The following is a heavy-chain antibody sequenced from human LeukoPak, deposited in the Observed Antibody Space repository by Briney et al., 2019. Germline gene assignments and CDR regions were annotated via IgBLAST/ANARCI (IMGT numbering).Heavy chain of an antibody. CDR2: IYYSGST. D-gene: IGHD3/OR15-3a*01. CDR1: GGSINSNGFY. V-gene: IGHV4-39*07. Sequence: SETLSLTCAVSGGSINSNGFYWGWIRQPPGKGLEWIGSIYYSGSTYYSPSLKSRATISMDTSKSQFSLKLSSATGADTAVYFCARGRGTPFGPRFDPWGQGTLVTVSS. J-gene: IGHJ5*02. CDR3: ARGRGTPFGPRFDP.